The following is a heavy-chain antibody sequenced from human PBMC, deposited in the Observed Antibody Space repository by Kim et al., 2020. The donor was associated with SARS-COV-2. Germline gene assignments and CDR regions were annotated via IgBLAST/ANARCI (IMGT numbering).Heavy chain of an antibody. D-gene: IGHD3-10*01. CDR3: ARQGMVRGVITKNWFDP. CDR2: IYYSGST. Sequence: SETLSLTCTVSGGSISSSSYYWGWIRQPPGKGLEWIGSIYYSGSTYYNPSLKSRVTISVDTSKNQFSLKLSSVTAADTAVYYCARQGMVRGVITKNWFDPWGQGTLVTVSS. V-gene: IGHV4-39*01. J-gene: IGHJ5*02. CDR1: GGSISSSSYY.